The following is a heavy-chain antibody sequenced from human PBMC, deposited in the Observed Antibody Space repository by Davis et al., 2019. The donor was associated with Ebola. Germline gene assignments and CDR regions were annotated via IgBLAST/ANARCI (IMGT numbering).Heavy chain of an antibody. V-gene: IGHV4-38-2*02. CDR3: ARIAGYSYGDA. Sequence: PSETLSLTCTVSGYSISSGYYWSWIRQPPGKGLEWIGEINHSGSTNYNPSLKSRVTISVDTSKNQFSLKLSSVTAADTAVYYCARIAGYSYGDAWGQGTLVTVSS. CDR1: GYSISSGYY. J-gene: IGHJ5*02. CDR2: INHSGST. D-gene: IGHD5-18*01.